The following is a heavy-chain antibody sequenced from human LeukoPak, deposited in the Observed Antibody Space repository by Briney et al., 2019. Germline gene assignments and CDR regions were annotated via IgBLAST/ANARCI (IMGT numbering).Heavy chain of an antibody. CDR1: GGSISTSSFY. CDR2: IYYSGST. CDR3: ARRRGYDSSDFGD. D-gene: IGHD3-22*01. J-gene: IGHJ4*02. V-gene: IGHV4-39*02. Sequence: SETLSLTCTVSGGSISTSSFYWGWVRQPPGKGLEWIGIIYYSGSTYYNPSLKGRVTISVDTSKNHFSLQLSSVTAADTAVYYCARRRGYDSSDFGDWGQGTLVTVSS.